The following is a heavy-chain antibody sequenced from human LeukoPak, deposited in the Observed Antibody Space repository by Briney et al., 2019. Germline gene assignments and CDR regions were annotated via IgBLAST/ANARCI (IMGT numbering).Heavy chain of an antibody. CDR2: IYYSGST. J-gene: IGHJ4*02. Sequence: SETLSLTCTVSGGSISSSSYYWGWIRQPPGTGLEWIGSIYYSGSTYDNPSLKSRVTISVDTSNNQFSLKLSSVPAADTAVYYCARRNGQDIVATFRRRYYFDYWGQGTLVTVSS. CDR1: GGSISSSSYY. D-gene: IGHD5-12*01. V-gene: IGHV4-39*01. CDR3: ARRNGQDIVATFRRRYYFDY.